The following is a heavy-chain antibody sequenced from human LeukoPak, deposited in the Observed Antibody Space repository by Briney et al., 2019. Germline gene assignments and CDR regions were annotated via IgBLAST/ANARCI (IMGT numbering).Heavy chain of an antibody. CDR2: IYYSGST. V-gene: IGHV4-30-4*08. CDR3: ARNDMITFGGVFGFDY. Sequence: PSQTLSLTCTVSGGSISSGDYYWSWIRQPPGKGLEWIVYIYYSGSTYYNPSLKSRVTISVDTSKNQFSLKLSSVTAADTAVYYCARNDMITFGGVFGFDYWGQGTLVTVSS. CDR1: GGSISSGDYY. D-gene: IGHD3-16*01. J-gene: IGHJ4*02.